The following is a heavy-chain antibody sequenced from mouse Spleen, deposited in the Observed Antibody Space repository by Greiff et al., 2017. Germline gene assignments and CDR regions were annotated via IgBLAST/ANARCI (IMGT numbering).Heavy chain of an antibody. D-gene: IGHD1-1*02. CDR1: GYSITSGYY. CDR2: ISYDGSN. J-gene: IGHJ3*01. Sequence: EVQLQESGPGLVKPSQSLSLTCSVTGYSITSGYYWNWIRQFPGNKLEWMGYISYDGSNNYNPSLKNRISITRDTSKNQFFLKLNSVTTEDTATYYCARDQGGSAWFAYRGQGTLVTVSA. CDR3: ARDQGGSAWFAY. V-gene: IGHV3-6*01.